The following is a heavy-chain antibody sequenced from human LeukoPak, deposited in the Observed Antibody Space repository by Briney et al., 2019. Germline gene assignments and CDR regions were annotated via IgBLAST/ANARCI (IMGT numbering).Heavy chain of an antibody. Sequence: GGSLRPSCAASGFTFSSYSMNWVRQAPGKGLEWVSSISSSSSYIYYADSVKGRFTISRDNAKNSLYLQMNSLRAEDTAVYYCARDLVTYYYDSSGHAHDAFDIWGQGTMVTVSS. V-gene: IGHV3-21*01. CDR3: ARDLVTYYYDSSGHAHDAFDI. CDR1: GFTFSSYS. CDR2: ISSSSSYI. J-gene: IGHJ3*02. D-gene: IGHD3-22*01.